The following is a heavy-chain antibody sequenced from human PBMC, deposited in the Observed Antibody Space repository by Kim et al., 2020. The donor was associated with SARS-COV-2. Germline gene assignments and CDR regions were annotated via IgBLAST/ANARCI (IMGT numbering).Heavy chain of an antibody. CDR1: GGTFSSYA. J-gene: IGHJ4*02. Sequence: SVKVSCKASGGTFSSYAISWVRQAPGQGLEWMGGIIPIFGTANYAQKFQGRVTITADESTSTAYMELSSLRSEDTAVYYCARTYYYDSSGSVGYFDYWGQGTLVTVSS. CDR3: ARTYYYDSSGSVGYFDY. D-gene: IGHD3-22*01. V-gene: IGHV1-69*13. CDR2: IIPIFGTA.